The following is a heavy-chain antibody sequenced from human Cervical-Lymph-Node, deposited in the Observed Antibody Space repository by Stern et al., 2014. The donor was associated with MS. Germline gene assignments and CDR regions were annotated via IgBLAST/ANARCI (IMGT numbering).Heavy chain of an antibody. CDR1: GYTFTDYY. J-gene: IGHJ4*02. V-gene: IGHV1-69-2*01. CDR3: ATVGFSGGTCYYAY. CDR2: VDHEDGET. D-gene: IGHD2-15*01. Sequence: VQLVQSGAEVKKPGATVKISCKVSGYTFTDYYMHWVQQAPGKGLEWMGLVDHEDGETIYDERFQGRVTITEATSTDQDYMELSSLRSEDTAVYYCATVGFSGGTCYYAYWGQGTLVTVSS.